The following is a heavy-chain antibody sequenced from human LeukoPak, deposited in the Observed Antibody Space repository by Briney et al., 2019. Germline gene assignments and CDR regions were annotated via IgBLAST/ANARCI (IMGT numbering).Heavy chain of an antibody. V-gene: IGHV3-21*01. CDR1: GFTFSSYS. J-gene: IGHJ5*02. D-gene: IGHD2-2*02. Sequence: GRSLRLSCVASGFTFSSYSMNWVRQAPGKGLEWVSSISSSSSYIYYADSVKGRFTISRDNAKNSLYLQMNSLRAEDTAVYYCARGQRAVVPAAIGTPWGQGTLVTVSS. CDR3: ARGQRAVVPAAIGTP. CDR2: ISSSSSYI.